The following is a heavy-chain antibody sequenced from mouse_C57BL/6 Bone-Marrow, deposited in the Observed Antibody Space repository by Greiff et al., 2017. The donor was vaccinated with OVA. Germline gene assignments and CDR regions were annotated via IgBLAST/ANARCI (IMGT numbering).Heavy chain of an antibody. CDR1: GFTFSSYA. CDR2: ISSGGDYI. CDR3: TRNAMDY. J-gene: IGHJ4*01. V-gene: IGHV5-9-1*02. Sequence: EVKLQESGAGLVKPGGSLKLSCAASGFTFSSYAMSWVRQTPEKRLEWVAYISSGGDYIYYADTVKGRFTISRDNARNTLYLQMSSLKSEDTAMYYCTRNAMDYWGQGTSVTVSS.